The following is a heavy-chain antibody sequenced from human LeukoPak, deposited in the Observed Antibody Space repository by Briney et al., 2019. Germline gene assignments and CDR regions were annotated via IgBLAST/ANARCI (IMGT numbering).Heavy chain of an antibody. CDR3: ARDRESHSIPYYYYMDV. CDR2: IYTSGST. V-gene: IGHV4-61*02. J-gene: IGHJ6*03. D-gene: IGHD4-11*01. CDR1: GGSISSGSYY. Sequence: PSGTLSLTCAVSGGSISSGSYYWSWIRQPAGKGLEWIGRIYTSGSTNYNPSLKSRVTISVDTSKNQFSLKLSSVTAADTAVYYCARDRESHSIPYYYYMDVWGKGTTVTVSS.